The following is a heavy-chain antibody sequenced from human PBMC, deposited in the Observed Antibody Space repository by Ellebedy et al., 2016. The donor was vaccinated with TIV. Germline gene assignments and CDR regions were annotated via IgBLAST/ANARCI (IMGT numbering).Heavy chain of an antibody. D-gene: IGHD1-26*01. CDR2: IYYSGST. CDR1: GGSISSYY. V-gene: IGHV4-59*01. J-gene: IGHJ4*02. CDR3: ARTGKWELPWRAYHDY. Sequence: SETLSLTXTVSGGSISSYYWSWIRQPPGKGLEWIGYIYYSGSTNYNPSLKSRVTISVDTSKNQFSLKLSSVTAADTAVYYCARTGKWELPWRAYHDYWGQGTLVTVSS.